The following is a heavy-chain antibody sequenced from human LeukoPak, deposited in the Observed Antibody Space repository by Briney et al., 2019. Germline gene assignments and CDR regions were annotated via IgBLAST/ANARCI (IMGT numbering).Heavy chain of an antibody. J-gene: IGHJ6*02. CDR1: GYTFTSYA. CDR2: INTNTGNP. CDR3: ARVYGSGDYYGMDV. V-gene: IGHV7-4-1*02. D-gene: IGHD3-10*01. Sequence: ASAKVSCKASGYTFTSYAMNWVRQAPGQGLEWMGWINTNTGNPTYAQGFTGRFVFSLDTSVSTAYLQISSLKAEDTAVYYCARVYGSGDYYGMDVWGQGTTVTVSS.